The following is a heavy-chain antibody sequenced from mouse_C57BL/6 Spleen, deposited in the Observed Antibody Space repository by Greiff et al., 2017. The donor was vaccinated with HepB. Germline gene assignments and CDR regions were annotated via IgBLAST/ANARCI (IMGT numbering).Heavy chain of an antibody. J-gene: IGHJ4*01. Sequence: VQLQQPGAELVRPGSSVKLSCKASGYTFTSYWMHWVKQRPIPGLEWIGNIDPSDSETHYNQKFKDKATLTVDKSSSTAYMQLSSLTSEDSAVYYCARLEGDYAMDYWGQGTSVTVSS. CDR1: GYTFTSYW. V-gene: IGHV1-52*01. CDR3: ARLEGDYAMDY. CDR2: IDPSDSET.